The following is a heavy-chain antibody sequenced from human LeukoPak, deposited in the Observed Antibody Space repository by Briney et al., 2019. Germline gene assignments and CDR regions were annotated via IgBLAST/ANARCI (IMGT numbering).Heavy chain of an antibody. D-gene: IGHD3-10*01. CDR3: AKITMVRGVIRTFDY. Sequence: ASVKVSCKASGYTFTSYGISWVRQAPGQGLERMGWISAYNGNTNYAQKLQGRVTMTTDTSTSTAYMELRSLRSDDTAVYYCAKITMVRGVIRTFDYWGQGTLVTVSS. CDR2: ISAYNGNT. J-gene: IGHJ4*02. CDR1: GYTFTSYG. V-gene: IGHV1-18*01.